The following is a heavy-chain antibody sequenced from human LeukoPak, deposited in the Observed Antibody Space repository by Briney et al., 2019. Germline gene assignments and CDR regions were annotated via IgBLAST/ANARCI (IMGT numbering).Heavy chain of an antibody. Sequence: GGSLRLSCTASTFALDDYVMHWVRQTPGGGLEWVSGISRDSANIGYADSVKGRFTISRDNDKNSLYLQMNSLTTEDTALYYCARDFCTGSNYYFYGMDVWGRGTTVTVSS. CDR2: ISRDSANI. D-gene: IGHD2-8*01. J-gene: IGHJ6*02. CDR3: ARDFCTGSNYYFYGMDV. V-gene: IGHV3-9*01. CDR1: TFALDDYV.